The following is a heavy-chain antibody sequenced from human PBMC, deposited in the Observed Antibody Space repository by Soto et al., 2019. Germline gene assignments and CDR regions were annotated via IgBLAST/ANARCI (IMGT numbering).Heavy chain of an antibody. CDR3: AKDSSITIFGLVDY. J-gene: IGHJ4*02. CDR1: GFTFSSYG. CDR2: ISYDGSNK. Sequence: PGGSLRLSCAASGFTFSSYGMHWVRQAPGKGLEWVAVISYDGSNKYYADSVKGRFTISRDNSKNTLYLQMNSLRAEDTAVYYCAKDSSITIFGLVDYWGQGTLVTVSS. V-gene: IGHV3-30*18. D-gene: IGHD3-3*01.